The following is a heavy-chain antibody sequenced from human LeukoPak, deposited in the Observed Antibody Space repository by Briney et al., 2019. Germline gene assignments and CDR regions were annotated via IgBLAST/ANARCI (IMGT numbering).Heavy chain of an antibody. D-gene: IGHD3-9*01. J-gene: IGHJ6*02. V-gene: IGHV1-18*01. Sequence: VASVKVSCKASGYTFTSYSISWVRQAPGQGLEWMGWISAYNGNTNYAQKLQGRVTMTTDTSTSTAYMELRSLRSDDTAVYYCARDTHYDILTGYYYYGMDVWGQGTTVTVSS. CDR1: GYTFTSYS. CDR2: ISAYNGNT. CDR3: ARDTHYDILTGYYYYGMDV.